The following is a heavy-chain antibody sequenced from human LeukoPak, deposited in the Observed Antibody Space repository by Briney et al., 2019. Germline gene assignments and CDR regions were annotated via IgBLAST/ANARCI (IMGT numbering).Heavy chain of an antibody. J-gene: IGHJ3*02. V-gene: IGHV1-2*06. CDR3: AGEDNSSGCRPFDI. D-gene: IGHD3-22*01. CDR1: GYTFTGYY. Sequence: ASVKVSCKASGYTFTGYYIHWVRQAPGQGLDWMGRINPNNGGTNYAQKFQGRVTMTRDMSMSTAYMELSRLRSDDTAVYYCAGEDNSSGCRPFDIWGQGTIVTVPS. CDR2: INPNNGGT.